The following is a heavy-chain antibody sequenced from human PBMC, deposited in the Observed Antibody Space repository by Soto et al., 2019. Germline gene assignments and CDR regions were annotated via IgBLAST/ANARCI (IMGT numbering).Heavy chain of an antibody. CDR1: GFTFNTYA. D-gene: IGHD6-13*01. CDR2: ISGSGGST. V-gene: IGHV3-23*01. Sequence: PGGSLRLSCAASGFTFNTYAMNWVRQAPGKGLEWVSAISGSGGSTYYADSVKGRFTISRDNSKNTLYLQMNSLRAEDTAVYYCAKGATSSWYGGQFDCWGQGTPVTVSS. J-gene: IGHJ4*02. CDR3: AKGATSSWYGGQFDC.